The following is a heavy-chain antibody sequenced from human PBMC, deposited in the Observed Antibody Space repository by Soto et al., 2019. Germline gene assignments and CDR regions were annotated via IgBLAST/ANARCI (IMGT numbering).Heavy chain of an antibody. D-gene: IGHD3-22*01. CDR1: GFTFSSYA. V-gene: IGHV3-30-3*01. Sequence: ESGGGVVQPGRSLRLSCAASGFTFSSYAMHWVRQAPGKGLEWVAVISYDGSNKYYADSVKGRFTISRDNSKNTLYLQMNSLRAEDTAVYYCARDGSGYYWRRGAFDIWGQGTMVTVSS. J-gene: IGHJ3*02. CDR2: ISYDGSNK. CDR3: ARDGSGYYWRRGAFDI.